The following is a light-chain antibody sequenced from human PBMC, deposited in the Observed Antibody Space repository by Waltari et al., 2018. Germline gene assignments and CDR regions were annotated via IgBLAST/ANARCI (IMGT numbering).Light chain of an antibody. Sequence: AIQMTQSPSSLSASVGDRVTITCRASQGIRNDLAWYQQKAGKAPNLLIYGASRLRSGVPSRFSGNGSGTEFTLTISSLQPEDFATYYCLQDYNYPWTFGQGTKVEIK. CDR3: LQDYNYPWT. V-gene: IGKV1-6*01. J-gene: IGKJ1*01. CDR2: GAS. CDR1: QGIRND.